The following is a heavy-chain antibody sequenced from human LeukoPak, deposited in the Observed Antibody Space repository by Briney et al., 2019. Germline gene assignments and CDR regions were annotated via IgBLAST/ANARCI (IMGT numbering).Heavy chain of an antibody. CDR3: ASPAAYYYDSSGLTSYY. D-gene: IGHD3-22*01. CDR1: GGTFSSYA. J-gene: IGHJ4*02. V-gene: IGHV1-69*01. CDR2: IIPIFGTA. Sequence: ASVKVSCKASGGTFSSYAISWVRQAPGQGLEWMGGIIPIFGTANYAQKFQGRVTITADESTSTAYMELSSLRSEDTAVYYCASPAAYYYDSSGLTSYYWGQGTLVTVSS.